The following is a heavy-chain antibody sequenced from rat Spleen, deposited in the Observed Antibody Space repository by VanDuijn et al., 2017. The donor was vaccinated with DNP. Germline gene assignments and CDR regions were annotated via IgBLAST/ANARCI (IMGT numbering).Heavy chain of an antibody. CDR2: ISTGGGNT. CDR1: GFTFSTYG. Sequence: EVQLVESGGGLVQPGRSLKLSCAASGFTFSTYGMAWVRQAPMKGLEWVASISTGGGNTYYRDSVKGRFTISRDIAKNTLYLQMNSLRSEDTATYYCAIYFYSGDNWFGYWGQGTLVTVSS. V-gene: IGHV5S13*01. CDR3: AIYFYSGDNWFGY. D-gene: IGHD1-1*01. J-gene: IGHJ3*01.